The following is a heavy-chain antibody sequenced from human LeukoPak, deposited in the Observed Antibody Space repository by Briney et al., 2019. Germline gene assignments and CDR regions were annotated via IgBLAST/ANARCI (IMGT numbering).Heavy chain of an antibody. Sequence: GGSLRLSCAASGFTFSDYYMSWIRQAPGKGLEWVSYISSSGSTIYYADSVKGRFTISRDNAKNSLYLQMNSLRAEDTAVYYCAKDSPPYSSGWYATTILYMDVWGKGTTVTISS. CDR3: AKDSPPYSSGWYATTILYMDV. CDR1: GFTFSDYY. CDR2: ISSSGSTI. V-gene: IGHV3-11*04. J-gene: IGHJ6*03. D-gene: IGHD6-19*01.